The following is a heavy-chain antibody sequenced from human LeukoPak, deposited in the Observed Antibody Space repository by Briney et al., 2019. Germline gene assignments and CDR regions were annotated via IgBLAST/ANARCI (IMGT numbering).Heavy chain of an antibody. J-gene: IGHJ4*02. CDR1: GYSFTSYW. V-gene: IGHV5-51*01. CDR3: ARHSSRDHRYYFDS. CDR2: IYPGDSDT. Sequence: GESLKISCKGSGYSFTSYWIGWVRQMPGKGLEWMGIIYPGDSDTRYSPSFQGQVTISADKSISTAYLQWSSLKASDTAIYYCARHSSRDHRYYFDSWGQGTLVSVSS.